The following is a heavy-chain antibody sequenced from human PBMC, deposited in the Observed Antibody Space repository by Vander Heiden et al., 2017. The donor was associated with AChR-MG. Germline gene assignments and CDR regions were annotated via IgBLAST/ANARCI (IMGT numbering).Heavy chain of an antibody. CDR1: GFTFSSYA. CDR3: AKERGGAGDY. D-gene: IGHD3-16*01. J-gene: IGHJ4*02. V-gene: IGHV3-23*01. Sequence: EVQLLEPGAGLVQPGGSLRLSCAASGFTFSSYAMRWVRQSPGRGLGWISSISGSGGSTSYADSVKGRFTISRDNSKNTLYLQMNSLGAEDTAVYYCAKERGGAGDYWGQGTLVTVSS. CDR2: ISGSGGST.